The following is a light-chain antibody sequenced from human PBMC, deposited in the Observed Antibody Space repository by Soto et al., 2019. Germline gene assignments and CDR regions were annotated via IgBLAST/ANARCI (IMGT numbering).Light chain of an antibody. CDR3: ETWDSNTHTV. V-gene: IGLV4-60*02. J-gene: IGLJ3*02. CDR2: LEGSGSY. Sequence: QSVLTQSSSASASLGSSVKLTCTLSSGHSSYIIAWHQQQPGKAPRYLMKLEGSGSYNKGSGVPDRFSCSSAGADRYLTISNLQVEDEDYYYCETWDSNTHTVFGGGTKLTVL. CDR1: SGHSSYI.